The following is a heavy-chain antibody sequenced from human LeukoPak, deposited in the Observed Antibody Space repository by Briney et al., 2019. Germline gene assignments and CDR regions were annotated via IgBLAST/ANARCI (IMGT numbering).Heavy chain of an antibody. V-gene: IGHV3-7*01. CDR3: ARDNNYNYYDSSGYYPDAFDI. CDR1: GFTFSTFW. J-gene: IGHJ3*02. CDR2: IKPDGSEK. Sequence: GGSLRLSCAASGFTFSTFWMTWVRQAPGNGLEWVANIKPDGSEKYYVDSVKGRFTISRDNAKNSLFLQMNSLRAEDTAVYYCARDNNYNYYDSSGYYPDAFDIWGQGTMVTVSS. D-gene: IGHD3-22*01.